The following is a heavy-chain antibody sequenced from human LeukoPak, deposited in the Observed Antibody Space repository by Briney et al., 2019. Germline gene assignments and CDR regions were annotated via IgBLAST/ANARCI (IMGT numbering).Heavy chain of an antibody. Sequence: SETLSLTCAVYGGSFSGYYWSWIRQPPGKGLEWIGEINHSGSTYYNPSLKSRVTISVDTSKNQFSLKLSSVTAADTAVYYCARASVAGTDYYYYYYYMDVWGKGTTVTISS. J-gene: IGHJ6*03. V-gene: IGHV4-34*01. CDR3: ARASVAGTDYYYYYYYMDV. CDR1: GGSFSGYY. D-gene: IGHD6-19*01. CDR2: INHSGST.